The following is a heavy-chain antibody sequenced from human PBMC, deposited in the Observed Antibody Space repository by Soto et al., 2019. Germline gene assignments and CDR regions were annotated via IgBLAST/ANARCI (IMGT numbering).Heavy chain of an antibody. J-gene: IGHJ1*01. V-gene: IGHV1-69*01. CDR1: GGTFSSYA. Sequence: QVQLVQSGAEVKKPGSSVKVSCKASGGTFSSYAISWVRQAPGQGLEWMGGIIPIFGTANYAQKFQGRVTITAGESTSTAYMELSSLRSEDTAVYYCARGAGGYPPPPEYFQHWGQGTLVTVSS. CDR3: ARGAGGYPPPPEYFQH. D-gene: IGHD3-22*01. CDR2: IIPIFGTA.